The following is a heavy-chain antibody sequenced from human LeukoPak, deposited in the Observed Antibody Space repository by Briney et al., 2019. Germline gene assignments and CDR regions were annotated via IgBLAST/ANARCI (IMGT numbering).Heavy chain of an antibody. D-gene: IGHD6-19*01. J-gene: IGHJ4*02. CDR2: IYYSGST. V-gene: IGHV4-31*03. CDR1: GGSISSGGYY. CDR3: ARLHSSGWLNYFDY. Sequence: PSQTLSLTCTVSGGSISSGGYYWSWIRQHPGKGLEWIGYIYYSGSTYYNPSLKSRVTISVDTSKNQFSLKLSSVTAADTAVFYCARLHSSGWLNYFDYWGQGALVTVSS.